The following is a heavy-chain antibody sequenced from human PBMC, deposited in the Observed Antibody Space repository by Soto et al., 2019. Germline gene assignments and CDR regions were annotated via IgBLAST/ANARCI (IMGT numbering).Heavy chain of an antibody. CDR1: GGSIGGVGYS. Sequence: SETLSLTCAVSGGSIGGVGYSWSWIRQPPGGGLEWIGYMYHSGTFLKSPSLKTRLTMSLDMSKNQFFLTLNSITAADTAVYYCARAQFYSGSGNYNNLMFDAWGQGIQVTVSS. D-gene: IGHD3-10*01. J-gene: IGHJ5*02. CDR3: ARAQFYSGSGNYNNLMFDA. V-gene: IGHV4-30-2*01. CDR2: MYHSGTF.